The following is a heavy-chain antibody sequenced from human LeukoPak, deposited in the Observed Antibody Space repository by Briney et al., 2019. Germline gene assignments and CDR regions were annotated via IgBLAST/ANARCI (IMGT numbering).Heavy chain of an antibody. Sequence: SVKVSCKASGGTFSSYAISWVRQAPGQGLEWMGGIIPIFGTANYAQKSQGRVTITADESTSTAYMELSSLRSEDTAVYYCAGSTVTRLVEYFQHWGQGTLVTVSS. CDR3: AGSTVTRLVEYFQH. J-gene: IGHJ1*01. D-gene: IGHD4-17*01. CDR2: IIPIFGTA. CDR1: GGTFSSYA. V-gene: IGHV1-69*13.